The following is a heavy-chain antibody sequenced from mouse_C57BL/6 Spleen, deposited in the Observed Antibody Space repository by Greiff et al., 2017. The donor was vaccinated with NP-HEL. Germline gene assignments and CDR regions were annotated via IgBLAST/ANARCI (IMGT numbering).Heavy chain of an antibody. J-gene: IGHJ2*01. V-gene: IGHV1-82*01. Sequence: VQLQQSGPELVKPGASVKISCKASGYAFSSSWMNWVKQRPGKGLEWIGRIYPGDGDTNYNGKFKGKATLTADKSSSTAYMQLSSLTSEDSAVYFCARMDYYGSMYYFDYWGQGTTLTVSS. CDR1: GYAFSSSW. CDR3: ARMDYYGSMYYFDY. CDR2: IYPGDGDT. D-gene: IGHD1-1*01.